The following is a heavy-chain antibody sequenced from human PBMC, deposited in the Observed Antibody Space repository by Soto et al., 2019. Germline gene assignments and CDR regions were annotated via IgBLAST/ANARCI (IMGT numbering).Heavy chain of an antibody. CDR2: ISGSGGST. Sequence: GGSLRLSCAASGFTFSSYAMNWVRQAPGKGLEWVSVISGSGGSTYYADSVKGRFTISRDNAKNSLYLQMDSLRAEDTAVYYCAREVSRDLNAFDIWGQGTMVTVS. V-gene: IGHV3-23*01. J-gene: IGHJ3*02. CDR1: GFTFSSYA. CDR3: AREVSRDLNAFDI.